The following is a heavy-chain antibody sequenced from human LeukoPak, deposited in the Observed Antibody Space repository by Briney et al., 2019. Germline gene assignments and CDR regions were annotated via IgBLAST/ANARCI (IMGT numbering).Heavy chain of an antibody. D-gene: IGHD3-22*01. CDR3: ARMKRRHYYDSSGPMDY. CDR1: GYSISSGYY. V-gene: IGHV4-38-2*02. J-gene: IGHJ4*02. Sequence: PSETLSLTCTVSGYSISSGYYWGWIRQPPGKGLEWIGSIYHSGSTYYNPSLKSRVSMSVDTPKNQFSLKLSSVTAADTAVYYCARMKRRHYYDSSGPMDYWGQGTLVTVSS. CDR2: IYHSGST.